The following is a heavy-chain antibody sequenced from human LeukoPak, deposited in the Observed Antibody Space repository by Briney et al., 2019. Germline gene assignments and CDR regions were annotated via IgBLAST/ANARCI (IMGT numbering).Heavy chain of an antibody. J-gene: IGHJ6*03. CDR3: ARCSIAVAGYYYYYMDV. D-gene: IGHD6-19*01. Sequence: PSETLSLTCTVSGGSINSSSYYWGWIRQPPGKGLEWIGSMYYSGSTYYNPSLKSRVTISVDTSKNQFSLKLSSVTAADTAVYYCARCSIAVAGYYYYYMDVWGKGTTVTVSS. V-gene: IGHV4-39*01. CDR1: GGSINSSSYY. CDR2: MYYSGST.